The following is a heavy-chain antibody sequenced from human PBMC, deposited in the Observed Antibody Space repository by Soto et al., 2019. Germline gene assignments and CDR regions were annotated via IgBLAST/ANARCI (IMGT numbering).Heavy chain of an antibody. Sequence: GGSLRLSCAASGFTFSSYGMHWVRQAPGKGLEWVAVISYDGSNKYYADSVKGRFTISRDNSKNTLYLQMNSLRAEDTAVYYCAKDVDSSGYYHYWGQGTLVTVSS. CDR2: ISYDGSNK. CDR3: AKDVDSSGYYHY. D-gene: IGHD3-22*01. CDR1: GFTFSSYG. J-gene: IGHJ4*02. V-gene: IGHV3-30*18.